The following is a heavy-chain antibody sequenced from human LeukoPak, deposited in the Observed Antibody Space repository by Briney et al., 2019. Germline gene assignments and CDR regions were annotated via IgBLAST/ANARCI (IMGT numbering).Heavy chain of an antibody. D-gene: IGHD1-26*01. V-gene: IGHV3-74*01. Sequence: GGSLRLSCAASGFTFSIYWMDLVRQAPGKGLVWVSRINGDGSTTNYADSVKGRFSISRDNAKKTLYLQMNSLRVEDTAVYYCARELPFDYWGQGTLATVSS. J-gene: IGHJ4*02. CDR2: INGDGSTT. CDR1: GFTFSIYW. CDR3: ARELPFDY.